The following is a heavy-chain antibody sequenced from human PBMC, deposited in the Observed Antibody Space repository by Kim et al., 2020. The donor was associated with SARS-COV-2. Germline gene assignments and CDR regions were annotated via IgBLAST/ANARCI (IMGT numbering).Heavy chain of an antibody. D-gene: IGHD2-15*01. CDR3: GSRPLSRVAADVRDS. V-gene: IGHV4-34*01. J-gene: IGHJ5*01. Sequence: SETLSLTCAVYGDSFSKYYWSWVRQTPEKGLEWIGEITHSGNSNYNPSLKSRVTMSVDKSTNQFSLKLTSVTVADTAVYYCGSRPLSRVAADVRDSWGQGTLVTVSS. CDR2: ITHSGNS. CDR1: GDSFSKYY.